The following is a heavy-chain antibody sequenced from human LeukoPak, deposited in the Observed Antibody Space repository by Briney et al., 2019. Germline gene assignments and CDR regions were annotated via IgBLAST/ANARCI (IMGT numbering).Heavy chain of an antibody. Sequence: GSLRLSCAASGITFSSYAMSWVRQAPGKGLEWVSAISGSGGSTYYADSVKGRFTISRDNSKNTLYLQMNSLRAEDTAVYYCAKAPGSGSYYPYYFDYWGQGTLVTVSS. D-gene: IGHD3-10*01. CDR1: GITFSSYA. V-gene: IGHV3-23*01. J-gene: IGHJ4*02. CDR3: AKAPGSGSYYPYYFDY. CDR2: ISGSGGST.